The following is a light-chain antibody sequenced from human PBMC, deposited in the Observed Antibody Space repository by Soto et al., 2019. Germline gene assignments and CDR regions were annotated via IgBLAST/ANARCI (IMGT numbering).Light chain of an antibody. J-gene: IGKJ1*01. Sequence: DIQMTQSPSTLSASVGDRVTITCRASQSISSWVAWYQQKPGKAPKLQIYKASNLESGVPSRFSGSGSGTEFTLTISSLQPDDFASYYCQQYNSYPATFGQGTKVEIK. V-gene: IGKV1-5*03. CDR1: QSISSW. CDR2: KAS. CDR3: QQYNSYPAT.